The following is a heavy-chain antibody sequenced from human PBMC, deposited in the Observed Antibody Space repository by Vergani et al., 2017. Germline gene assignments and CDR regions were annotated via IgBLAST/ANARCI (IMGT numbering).Heavy chain of an antibody. D-gene: IGHD3-10*01. CDR3: AKGLMVRGVIITAFDY. J-gene: IGHJ4*02. CDR2: ISGSGGST. Sequence: EVQLLESGGGLVQPGGSLRLSCAASGFTFSSYAMSWVRQAPGKGLEWVSAISGSGGSTYYADSVKGRFTISGDNSKNTLYLQMNSLRAEDTAVYYCAKGLMVRGVIITAFDYWGQGTLVTVSS. CDR1: GFTFSSYA. V-gene: IGHV3-23*01.